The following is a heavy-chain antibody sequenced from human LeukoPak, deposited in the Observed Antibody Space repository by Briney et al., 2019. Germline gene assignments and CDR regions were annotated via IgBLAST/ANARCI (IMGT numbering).Heavy chain of an antibody. D-gene: IGHD3-9*01. J-gene: IGHJ4*02. Sequence: GGSLRLSCAASGFTFSSYSMSWVRQAPGKGLEWVSAISASGGSTYYADSVKGRFTISRDNSKNTLYLQMNSLRAEDTAVYYCAGDQYYDILTGSRGYWGQGTLVTVSS. CDR2: ISASGGST. CDR1: GFTFSSYS. V-gene: IGHV3-23*01. CDR3: AGDQYYDILTGSRGY.